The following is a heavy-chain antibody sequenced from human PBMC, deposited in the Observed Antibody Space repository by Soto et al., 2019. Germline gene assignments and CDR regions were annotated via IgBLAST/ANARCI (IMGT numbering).Heavy chain of an antibody. Sequence: GGSLRLSCAASGFTVTSYYMSWVRQAPGKGLEWVSLIYTGGNTNYADSVKGRFTISRDNSKNTLYLQMNSLRAEDTAVYYCARDYYYGSGNYYRADYYYYGMDVWGQGTTVTV. J-gene: IGHJ6*02. CDR2: IYTGGNT. V-gene: IGHV3-53*01. CDR3: ARDYYYGSGNYYRADYYYYGMDV. D-gene: IGHD3-10*01. CDR1: GFTVTSYY.